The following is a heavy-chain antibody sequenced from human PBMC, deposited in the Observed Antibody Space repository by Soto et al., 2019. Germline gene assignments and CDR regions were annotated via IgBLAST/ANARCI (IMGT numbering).Heavy chain of an antibody. D-gene: IGHD2-15*01. Sequence: GASVKVSCKASGYTFTGYYMHWVGQAPGQGLEWKRWINLNRGGTNYAQKFQGSVNITRDTSISTAYMELSRLRSGDTAVYYCARDRPVVVVADTGWFHPWGQGTLVTVSS. CDR1: GYTFTGYY. CDR2: INLNRGGT. V-gene: IGHV1-2*02. J-gene: IGHJ5*02. CDR3: ARDRPVVVVADTGWFHP.